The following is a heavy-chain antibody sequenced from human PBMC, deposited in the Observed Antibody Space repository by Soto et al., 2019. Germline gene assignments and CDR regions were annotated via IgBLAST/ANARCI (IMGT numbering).Heavy chain of an antibody. Sequence: QVQLVKSGAEVKKPGASVKVSCKASGYTFTSYAMHWVRQAPGQRLEWMGWINAGNGNTKYSQKFHGRVTITRDTAAGTAYMELSSLISEDTAVYYCAREDSGYDLVWGQGTLVTVSS. CDR2: INAGNGNT. CDR1: GYTFTSYA. CDR3: AREDSGYDLV. V-gene: IGHV1-3*01. D-gene: IGHD5-12*01. J-gene: IGHJ4*02.